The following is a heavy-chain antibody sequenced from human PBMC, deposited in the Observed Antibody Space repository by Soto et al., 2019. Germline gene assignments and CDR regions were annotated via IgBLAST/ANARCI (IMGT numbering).Heavy chain of an antibody. V-gene: IGHV1-69*13. CDR2: IIPIFGTA. CDR3: ARWGYYDFWSGFRVPNWFDH. D-gene: IGHD3-3*01. CDR1: GGTFSSYA. Sequence: ASVKVSCKASGGTFSSYAISWVRQAPGQGLEWMGGIIPIFGTANYAQKFQGRVTITADESTGTAYMELSSLRSEDTAVYYCARWGYYDFWSGFRVPNWFDHCGQGTLATVPS. J-gene: IGHJ5*02.